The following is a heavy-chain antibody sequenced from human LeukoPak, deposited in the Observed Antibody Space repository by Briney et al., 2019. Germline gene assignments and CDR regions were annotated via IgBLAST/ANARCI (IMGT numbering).Heavy chain of an antibody. D-gene: IGHD6-19*01. CDR2: IIPIFGTA. Sequence: ASVKVSCKASGGTFSSYAISWVRQAPGQGLEWMGGIIPIFGTANYAQKFQGRVTITADKSTSTAYMELSSLRSEDTAVYYCARDRRGYSSGWYGYYYYYYMDVWGKGTTVTVSS. J-gene: IGHJ6*03. CDR1: GGTFSSYA. CDR3: ARDRRGYSSGWYGYYYYYYMDV. V-gene: IGHV1-69*06.